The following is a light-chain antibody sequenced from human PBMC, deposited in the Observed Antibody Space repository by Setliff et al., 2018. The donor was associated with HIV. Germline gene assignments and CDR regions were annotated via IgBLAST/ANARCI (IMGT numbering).Light chain of an antibody. CDR1: SSDVGGYNY. Sequence: LTQPASVSGSPGQSITISCTGTSSDVGGYNYVSWYQQHPGKAPKLMIYDVSNRPSGVSNRFSGSKSGNTASLTISGLQAEDEADYYCSSYTSSSTFYVFGTGTKVTVL. V-gene: IGLV2-14*01. CDR3: SSYTSSSTFYV. J-gene: IGLJ1*01. CDR2: DVS.